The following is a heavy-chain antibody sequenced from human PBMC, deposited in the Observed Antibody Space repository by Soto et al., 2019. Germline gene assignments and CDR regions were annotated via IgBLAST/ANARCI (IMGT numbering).Heavy chain of an antibody. CDR3: ARVQSSSHGRFYYHYYMDV. V-gene: IGHV3-53*04. J-gene: IGHJ6*03. Sequence: EVKLVESGGGLVQPGGSLRLSCEASGFIVSDNYMIWVRQAPGKGLEWVSIIYSGGLTYYADSVKGRFTISRHNSENTLDLQMNTLRPEDTAVYYCARVQSSSHGRFYYHYYMDVWGKGTTVAVSS. CDR2: IYSGGLT. D-gene: IGHD1-1*01. CDR1: GFIVSDNY.